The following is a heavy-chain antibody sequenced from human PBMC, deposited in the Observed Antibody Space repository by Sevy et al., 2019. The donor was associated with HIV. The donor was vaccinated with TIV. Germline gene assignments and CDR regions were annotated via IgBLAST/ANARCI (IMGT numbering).Heavy chain of an antibody. D-gene: IGHD6-13*01. V-gene: IGHV5-51*01. CDR3: ARLTSLVSDFDY. CDR1: GYSFATNW. J-gene: IGHJ4*02. Sequence: GGSLRLSCKGSGYSFATNWIGWVRQMPGKGLEWMGIIYPGDSDTRYSPSFQGQVTISADKSISTAYLQWSSLKASDTAMYYCARLTSLVSDFDYWGQGTLVTVSS. CDR2: IYPGDSDT.